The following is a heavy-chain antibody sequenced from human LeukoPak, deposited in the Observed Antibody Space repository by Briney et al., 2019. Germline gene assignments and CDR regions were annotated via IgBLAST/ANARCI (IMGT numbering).Heavy chain of an antibody. CDR1: GYTFVDYY. CDR3: AREAGDSATTRVDYYYSHYMDV. Sequence: EASVKVSCKASGYTFVDYYMHWVRQAPGQGLEWMEWINPNSGGTNYAQKFQGRVTMTRDTSISTAYMDLSRLKSDDTAVYFCAREAGDSATTRVDYYYSHYMDVWGTGTTVTVSS. D-gene: IGHD1-26*01. V-gene: IGHV1-2*02. J-gene: IGHJ6*03. CDR2: INPNSGGT.